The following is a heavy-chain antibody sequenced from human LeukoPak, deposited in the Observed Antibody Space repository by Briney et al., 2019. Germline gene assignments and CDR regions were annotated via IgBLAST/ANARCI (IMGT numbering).Heavy chain of an antibody. CDR1: GGSFSGYY. V-gene: IGHV4-34*01. CDR2: INHSGST. J-gene: IGHJ4*02. Sequence: SETLSLTCAVYGGSFSGYYWSWIRQPPGKGLEWIGEINHSGSTNYNPSLKSRVTISVDTSKNQFSLKLSSVTAADTAVYYCARKIRYSSSSSPYYFDYWGQGTLVTVSS. CDR3: ARKIRYSSSSSPYYFDY. D-gene: IGHD6-6*01.